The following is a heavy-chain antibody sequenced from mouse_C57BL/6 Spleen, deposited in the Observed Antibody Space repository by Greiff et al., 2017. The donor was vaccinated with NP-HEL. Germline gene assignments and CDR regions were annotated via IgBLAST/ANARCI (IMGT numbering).Heavy chain of an antibody. CDR1: GYAFTNYL. CDR2: INPGSGGT. CDR3: ARRYGYDRGFAY. J-gene: IGHJ3*01. V-gene: IGHV1-54*01. Sequence: QVQLQQSGAELVRPGTSVKVSCKASGYAFTNYLIEWVKQRPGQGLEWIGVINPGSGGTNYNEKFKGKATLTADKSSSTAYMQLSSLTSEDSAVYFCARRYGYDRGFAYWGQGTLVTVSA. D-gene: IGHD2-2*01.